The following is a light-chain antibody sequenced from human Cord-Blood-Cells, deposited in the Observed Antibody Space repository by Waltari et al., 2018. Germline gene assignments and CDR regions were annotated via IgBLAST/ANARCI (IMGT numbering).Light chain of an antibody. V-gene: IGLV2-11*01. CDR3: CSYAGSYTVV. CDR2: DVS. CDR1: SSDVGGYNY. Sequence: QSALTQPRSVSGSPGQSVTISCTGTSSDVGGYNYVSWYQQHPGKAPKLMIYDVSKRPSGVPDRFSGSKSGNTASRTISGRQAEDEADYYCCSYAGSYTVVFGGGTKLTVL. J-gene: IGLJ2*01.